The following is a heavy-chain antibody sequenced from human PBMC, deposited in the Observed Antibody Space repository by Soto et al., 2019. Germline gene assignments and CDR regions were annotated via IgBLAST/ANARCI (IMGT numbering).Heavy chain of an antibody. CDR3: ARSMGYGGVVGGFEY. Sequence: QVQLVQSGAEVKKPGSAVKISCKASGVTFNKYAMNWVRQAPGQGLEWMGGSIPIFDTPNYAQKFQGRLTITEDESTTTDYLDLSSLRSEDTADYYCARSMGYGGVVGGFEYWGQGTQVTVSS. V-gene: IGHV1-69*01. J-gene: IGHJ4*02. CDR1: GVTFNKYA. D-gene: IGHD3-16*02. CDR2: SIPIFDTP.